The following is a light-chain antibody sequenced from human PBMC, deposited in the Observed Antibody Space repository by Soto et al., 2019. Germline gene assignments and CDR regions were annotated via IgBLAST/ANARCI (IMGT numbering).Light chain of an antibody. CDR1: QNVNNK. V-gene: IGKV3-15*01. J-gene: IGKJ5*01. CDR2: GAS. Sequence: EIVMTQSPATLSVSPGERATLSCRASQNVNNKLAWYQQKPGQAPRLLIYGASTRATGIPARFSGSGSGTEFTLTISSLQSEDFAVYYCQQSNNWPPITFGQGTRLEIK. CDR3: QQSNNWPPIT.